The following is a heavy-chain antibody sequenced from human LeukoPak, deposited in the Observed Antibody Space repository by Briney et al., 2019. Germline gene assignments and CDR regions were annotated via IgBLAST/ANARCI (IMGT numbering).Heavy chain of an antibody. Sequence: SETLSLTCTVSGGSISSSSYYWGWIRQPPGKGLEWIGSIYYSGSTYYNPSLKSRVTISVDTSKNQFSLKLTSVTAADTAVYYCVRGPYGSGISNWFDPWGQGTLVIVFS. J-gene: IGHJ5*02. D-gene: IGHD3-10*01. V-gene: IGHV4-39*07. CDR2: IYYSGST. CDR3: VRGPYGSGISNWFDP. CDR1: GGSISSSSYY.